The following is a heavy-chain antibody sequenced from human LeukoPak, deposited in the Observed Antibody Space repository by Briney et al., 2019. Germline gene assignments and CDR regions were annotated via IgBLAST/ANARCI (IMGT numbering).Heavy chain of an antibody. Sequence: GGSLRLSCAASGFTFNSYAMSWVRQAPGKGLECVSGISDSGGSTYYADSVKGRFTISRDNSKNTLYLQMNSLSAEDTPVYYCVKSPTRGYSFGYADYWGQGTLVTVSS. J-gene: IGHJ4*02. CDR1: GFTFNSYA. CDR2: ISDSGGST. CDR3: VKSPTRGYSFGYADY. D-gene: IGHD5-18*01. V-gene: IGHV3-23*01.